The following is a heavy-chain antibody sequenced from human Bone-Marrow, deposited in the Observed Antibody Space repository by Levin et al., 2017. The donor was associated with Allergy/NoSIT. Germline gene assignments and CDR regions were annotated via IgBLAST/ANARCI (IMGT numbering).Heavy chain of an antibody. CDR1: GGSISSYY. Sequence: SETLSLTCTVSGGSISSYYWSWIRQPPGKGLEWIGYIYYSGSTNYNPSLKSRVTISVDTSKNQFSLKLSSVTAADTAVYYCARSGGEVNIVATIEWVFDYWGQGTLVTVSS. CDR2: IYYSGST. J-gene: IGHJ4*02. CDR3: ARSGGEVNIVATIEWVFDY. V-gene: IGHV4-59*01. D-gene: IGHD5-12*01.